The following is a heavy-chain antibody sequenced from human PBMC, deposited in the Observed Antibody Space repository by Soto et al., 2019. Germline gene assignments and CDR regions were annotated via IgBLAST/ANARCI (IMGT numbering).Heavy chain of an antibody. D-gene: IGHD6-13*01. J-gene: IGHJ4*02. Sequence: QVQLVQSGAEVKKPGSSVKVSCKASGGTFSSYTISWVRQAPGQGLEWMGRIIPILGIANYAQKFQGRVTITANKSTSTAYMELSSLRSEDTAVYYCARGPYSSSWYEDYWGQGTLVTVSS. CDR3: ARGPYSSSWYEDY. V-gene: IGHV1-69*02. CDR1: GGTFSSYT. CDR2: IIPILGIA.